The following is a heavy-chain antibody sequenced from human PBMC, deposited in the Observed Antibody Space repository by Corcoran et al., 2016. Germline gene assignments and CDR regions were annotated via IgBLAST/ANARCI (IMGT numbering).Heavy chain of an antibody. CDR1: GGSISSYY. CDR3: ARDPGVSRFGYYYYGMYV. J-gene: IGHJ6*02. V-gene: IGHV4-59*01. Sequence: QVQLQESGPGLVKPSETLSLTCTVSGGSISSYYWSWIRQPPGKGLEWSGYIYYSGSTNYNPSLKSRVTISVDTSKNQFSLKLSSVTAADTAVYYCARDPGVSRFGYYYYGMYVWGQGTTVTVSS. D-gene: IGHD3-10*01. CDR2: IYYSGST.